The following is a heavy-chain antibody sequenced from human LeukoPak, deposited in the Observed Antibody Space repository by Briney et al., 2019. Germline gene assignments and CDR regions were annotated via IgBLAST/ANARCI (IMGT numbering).Heavy chain of an antibody. CDR3: VVDLSGSADY. V-gene: IGHV3-74*01. CDR2: TNEHGTII. D-gene: IGHD3-10*01. J-gene: IGHJ4*02. Sequence: GGSLRLSCAASGFSFSNYWFHWVRQAPGEGLVWVSRTNEHGTIINYADSVKGRFTISRDNAKNTLYLQMNSLRTEDSALCYRVVDLSGSADYWGQGTLVTVSS. CDR1: GFSFSNYW.